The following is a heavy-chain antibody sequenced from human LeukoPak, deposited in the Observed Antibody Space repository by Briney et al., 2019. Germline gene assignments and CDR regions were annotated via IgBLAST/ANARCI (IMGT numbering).Heavy chain of an antibody. CDR3: ARQSYSGSPGEAFDI. J-gene: IGHJ3*02. Sequence: GESLKISCKGSGYSFTSYWIGWVRQMPGKGLEWMGIIYPGDSDTRYSPSFQGQVTISADKSISTAYLQWSSLKASDTAMYYCARQSYSGSPGEAFDIWGQGTMVTVSS. D-gene: IGHD1-26*01. V-gene: IGHV5-51*01. CDR2: IYPGDSDT. CDR1: GYSFTSYW.